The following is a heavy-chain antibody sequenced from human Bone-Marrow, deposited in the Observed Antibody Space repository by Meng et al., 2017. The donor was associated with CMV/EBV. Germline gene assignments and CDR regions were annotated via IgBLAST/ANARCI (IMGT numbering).Heavy chain of an antibody. D-gene: IGHD4-23*01. CDR2: MNPNSGNT. CDR1: GYTFTGYY. CDR3: ARTRATRMGTPFDY. V-gene: IGHV1-8*02. Sequence: ASVKVSCKASGYTFTGYYMHWVRQAPGQGLEWMGWMNPNSGNTGYAQKFQGRVTMTRNTSISTAYMELSSLRSEDTAVYYCARTRATRMGTPFDYWGQGTLVTVSS. J-gene: IGHJ4*02.